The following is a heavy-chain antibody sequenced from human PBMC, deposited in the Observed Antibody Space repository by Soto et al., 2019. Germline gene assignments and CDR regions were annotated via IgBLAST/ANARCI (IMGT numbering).Heavy chain of an antibody. D-gene: IGHD1-1*01. V-gene: IGHV4-59*08. CDR2: VYSTGGT. Sequence: QVQLQQSGPGLVKPSETLSLTCSVSSGPTSSHNWGWIRQTPGRGLEWIGYVYSTGGTSYNPSLNRRVTISADTSTTHLSLSVTSVTAADTAVHYCVRQGIGNLRGLVDVWGQGTRVRVSS. CDR1: SGPTSSHN. J-gene: IGHJ6*02. CDR3: VRQGIGNLRGLVDV.